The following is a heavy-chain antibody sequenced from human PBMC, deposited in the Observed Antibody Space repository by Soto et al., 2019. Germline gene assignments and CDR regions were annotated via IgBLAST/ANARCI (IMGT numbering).Heavy chain of an antibody. V-gene: IGHV1-69*01. D-gene: IGHD4-17*01. CDR1: GGTFSRYS. Sequence: QVQLVQSGDAVKKPGSSVKVSCKASGGTFSRYSISWVRQAPGQGFEWMGGIIPIFGTANYAQKFQGRVTITADDPTSTAYMELSSLRSEDTAVYYCARAAVTGRYYGLDVWGQGTTVTVSS. CDR3: ARAAVTGRYYGLDV. CDR2: IIPIFGTA. J-gene: IGHJ6*02.